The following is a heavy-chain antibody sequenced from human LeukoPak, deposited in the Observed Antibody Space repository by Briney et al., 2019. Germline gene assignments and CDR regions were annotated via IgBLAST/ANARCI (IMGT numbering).Heavy chain of an antibody. V-gene: IGHV3-48*03. Sequence: GGSLRLSCVASGFTFSSYEMNWVRQAPGKGLEWVSYISVSGSAIYYADSVKGRFTISRDNAKSSLYLQMNSLRTEDTAIYFCARDPRGFCTSTSCYAGFDFWGQGTLVTVCS. D-gene: IGHD2-2*01. CDR2: ISVSGSAI. CDR1: GFTFSSYE. CDR3: ARDPRGFCTSTSCYAGFDF. J-gene: IGHJ4*02.